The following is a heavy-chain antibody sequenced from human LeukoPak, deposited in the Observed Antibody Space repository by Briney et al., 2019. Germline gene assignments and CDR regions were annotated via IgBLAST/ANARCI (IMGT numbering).Heavy chain of an antibody. CDR3: AKDGHSSSWYSDYYYYMDV. CDR2: ISGSGGST. D-gene: IGHD6-13*01. V-gene: IGHV3-23*01. J-gene: IGHJ6*03. CDR1: GFTFSNYA. Sequence: GGSLRLSCAASGFTFSNYAMSWVRQAPGKGLEWVSGISGSGGSTYYADSVKGRFTISRDNSMNTLYLQMNSLRAEDTAVYYCAKDGHSSSWYSDYYYYMDVWGKGTTVTVSS.